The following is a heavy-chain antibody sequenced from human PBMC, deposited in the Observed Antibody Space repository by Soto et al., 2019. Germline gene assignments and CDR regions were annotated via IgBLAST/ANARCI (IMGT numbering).Heavy chain of an antibody. CDR1: GGTFRRYS. D-gene: IGHD3-3*01. V-gene: IGHV1-69*06. J-gene: IGHJ6*02. Sequence: GSSLKVFGKASGGTFRRYSISWVRQAPGQGLEWMGGIIPIFGTANYAQKFQGRVTITADKSTSTAYMELSSLRSEDTAVYYCAREGGRYDFPHWGQGTTVTVSS. CDR2: IIPIFGTA. CDR3: AREGGRYDFPH.